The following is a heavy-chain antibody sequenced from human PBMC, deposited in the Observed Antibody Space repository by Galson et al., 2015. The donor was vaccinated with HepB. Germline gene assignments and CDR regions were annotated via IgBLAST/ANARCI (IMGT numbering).Heavy chain of an antibody. CDR2: IWHDGGNK. D-gene: IGHD6-13*01. CDR3: ARSMQVVAAADH. J-gene: IGHJ4*02. CDR1: GFTFSRNS. V-gene: IGHV3-33*01. Sequence: SLRLSSAASGFTFSRNSMHWVRQAPGKGLEWVAVIWHDGGNKYYADSVKGRFTISRDNSKNTVSLQMNSLTEEDTAVYYCARSMQVVAAADHWGQGTLVTVSS.